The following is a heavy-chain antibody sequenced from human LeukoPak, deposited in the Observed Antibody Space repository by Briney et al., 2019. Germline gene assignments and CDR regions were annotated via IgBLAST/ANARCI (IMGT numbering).Heavy chain of an antibody. CDR3: ARLHPSGWFDY. CDR2: IYYSGST. J-gene: IGHJ4*02. D-gene: IGHD6-19*01. V-gene: IGHV4-59*08. Sequence: SETLSLTCTVSGGSISSYYWSWIRQPPGKGLEWIGYIYYSGSTNYNPSLKSRVTISVDTSKNQFSLKLSSVTAADTAVYYCARLHPSGWFDYWGQGTLVTVCS. CDR1: GGSISSYY.